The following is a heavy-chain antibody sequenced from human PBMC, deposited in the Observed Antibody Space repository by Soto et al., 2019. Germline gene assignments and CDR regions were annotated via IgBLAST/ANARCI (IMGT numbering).Heavy chain of an antibody. CDR2: ISGSGGST. J-gene: IGHJ4*02. Sequence: EVQLLESGGGLVQPGGSLRLSCAASGFTFSSYAMRWVRQAPVKGLEWVSGISGSGGSTYYADSVKGRFTISRDNSKNTLYLQMNSLRAEDTAVYYCARRGSGSYYDYGGQGTLVTLSS. D-gene: IGHD1-26*01. CDR3: ARRGSGSYYDY. V-gene: IGHV3-23*01. CDR1: GFTFSSYA.